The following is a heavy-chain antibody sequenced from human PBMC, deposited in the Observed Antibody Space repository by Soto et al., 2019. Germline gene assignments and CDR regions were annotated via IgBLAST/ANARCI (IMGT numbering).Heavy chain of an antibody. CDR2: INHSGSS. CDR3: ARSGLVGTFFDF. V-gene: IGHV4-34*01. CDR1: GGSISSYY. D-gene: IGHD2-21*02. Sequence: SETLSLTCTVSGGSISSYYWSWIRQSPGKGLEWIGEINHSGSSNYNPSLKSRLTISEDTSKNQFSLKLTSVTAADTAVYYCARSGLVGTFFDFWGPGTLVTVSS. J-gene: IGHJ4*02.